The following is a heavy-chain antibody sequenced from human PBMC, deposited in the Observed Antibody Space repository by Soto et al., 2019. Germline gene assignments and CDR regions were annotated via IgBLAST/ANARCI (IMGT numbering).Heavy chain of an antibody. CDR3: AVSPPKNYYYYYGMDV. CDR1: GDSVTSHY. CDR2: MYYTGST. Sequence: SETLSLTCSFSGDSVTSHYLTWIRQSPEKGLEWIGNMYYTGSTYYNPSLKSRVTISVDTSKNQFSLKLSSVTAADTAVYYCAVSPPKNYYYYYGMDVWGQGTTVTVSS. J-gene: IGHJ6*02. V-gene: IGHV4-59*08.